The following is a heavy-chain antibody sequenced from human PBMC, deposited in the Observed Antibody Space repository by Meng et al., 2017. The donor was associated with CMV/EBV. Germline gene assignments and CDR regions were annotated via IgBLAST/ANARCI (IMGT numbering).Heavy chain of an antibody. Sequence: QVQLVQHAAEVKKPGSSVKVSCKASGGTFSTFVISWVRQAPGEGLEWMGGIIPVFETANYAERFQDRVTITADDSTTTAYMELSSLRADDTALYFCARGGDSWYSDYWGQGTLVTVSS. D-gene: IGHD1-26*01. CDR1: GGTFSTFV. CDR2: IIPVFETA. V-gene: IGHV1-69*12. CDR3: ARGGDSWYSDY. J-gene: IGHJ4*02.